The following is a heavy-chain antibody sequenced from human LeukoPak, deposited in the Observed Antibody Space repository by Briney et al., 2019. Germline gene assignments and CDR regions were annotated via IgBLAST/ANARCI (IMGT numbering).Heavy chain of an antibody. CDR2: IWYDGSNK. CDR1: GFTFSSYG. V-gene: IGHV3-33*01. J-gene: IGHJ6*02. CDR3: ARDGGNRFGYYGMDV. D-gene: IGHD4-23*01. Sequence: GGSLRLSCGASGFTFSSYGMHWVRQAPGKGLEWVAVIWYDGSNKYYADSVKGRFTISRDNSKNTLYLQMNSLRAEDTAVYYCARDGGNRFGYYGMDVWGQGTTVTVSS.